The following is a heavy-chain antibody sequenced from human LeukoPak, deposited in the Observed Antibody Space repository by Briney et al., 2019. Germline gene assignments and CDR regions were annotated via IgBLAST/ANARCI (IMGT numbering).Heavy chain of an antibody. CDR3: ARDPGVGYYYYMDV. CDR2: IYSGGST. CDR1: GFTVSSNY. D-gene: IGHD3-3*01. V-gene: IGHV3-66*01. Sequence: GGSLRLSCAASGFTVSSNYMSWVRQAPGKGLEWVSVIYSGGSTYYADSVKGRFTISRDNSKNTLYLQMNSLRAEDTAVYYCARDPGVGYYYYMDVWGKGTTVTISS. J-gene: IGHJ6*03.